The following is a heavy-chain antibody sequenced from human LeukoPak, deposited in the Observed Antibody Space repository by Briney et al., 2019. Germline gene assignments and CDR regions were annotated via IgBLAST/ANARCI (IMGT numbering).Heavy chain of an antibody. CDR1: GGSISSYC. Sequence: SEILSLTCTVSGGSISSYCWSWIRQPPGKGLEWIGYIYYSGSTNYNPSLKSRVTISVDTSKNQFSLKLSSVTAADTAVYFCARGPYSYDSSGAFDIWGQGTMVTVSS. CDR3: ARGPYSYDSSGAFDI. D-gene: IGHD3-22*01. CDR2: IYYSGST. J-gene: IGHJ3*02. V-gene: IGHV4-59*08.